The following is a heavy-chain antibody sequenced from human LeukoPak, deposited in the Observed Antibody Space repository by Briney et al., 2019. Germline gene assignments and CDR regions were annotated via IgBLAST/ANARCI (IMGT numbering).Heavy chain of an antibody. J-gene: IGHJ4*02. CDR3: AKDWGSGNFYFDY. CDR2: IKQDGSEK. V-gene: IGHV3-7*03. Sequence: PGGSLRLSCAASGFTFSSYWMSWVRQAPGKGLEWVANIKQDGSEKYYVDSVKDRFTISRDNSKDTLYLQMNSLRAEDAAVYYCAKDWGSGNFYFDYWGQGTLVTVSS. CDR1: GFTFSSYW. D-gene: IGHD3-16*01.